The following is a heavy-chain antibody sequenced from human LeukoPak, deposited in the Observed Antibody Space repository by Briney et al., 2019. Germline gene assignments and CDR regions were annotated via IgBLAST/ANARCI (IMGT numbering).Heavy chain of an antibody. CDR3: ARATWYGGNPSGAFDI. CDR1: GYTFTNYH. Sequence: GASVKVSCKASGYTFTNYHLHWVRQAPGQGLEWMGIISPSGGSRNYAQKFQDRVTMTRDTSTSTVYMELNSLRSEDTAVYYCARATWYGGNPSGAFDIWGQGTMVTVSS. V-gene: IGHV1-46*01. D-gene: IGHD4/OR15-4a*01. CDR2: ISPSGGSR. J-gene: IGHJ3*02.